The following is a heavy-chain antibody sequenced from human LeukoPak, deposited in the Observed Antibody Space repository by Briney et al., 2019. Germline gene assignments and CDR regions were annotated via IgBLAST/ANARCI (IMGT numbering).Heavy chain of an antibody. CDR1: GGSISSYY. J-gene: IGHJ4*02. V-gene: IGHV4-59*08. Sequence: SETLSLTCTVSGGSISSYYWSWIRQPPGKGLEWIGYIYYSGSTNYNPFLKSRVTISVDTSKNQFSLNLSSATAADTAVYYCARHGSYHLNFDYWGQGTLVTVSS. CDR2: IYYSGST. CDR3: ARHGSYHLNFDY. D-gene: IGHD1-26*01.